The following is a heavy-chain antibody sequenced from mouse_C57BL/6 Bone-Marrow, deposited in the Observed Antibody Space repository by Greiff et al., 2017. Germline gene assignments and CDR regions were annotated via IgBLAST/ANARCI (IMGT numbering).Heavy chain of an antibody. V-gene: IGHV1-69*01. CDR1: GYTFTSYW. Sequence: QVQLQQPGAELVMPGASVKLSCKASGYTFTSYWMHWVKQRPGQGLEWIGEIDPSDSYTNYNQKFKGKSTLTVDKSSSTAYMQLSSLTSEDAAVYCCARDYGSSLFAYWGQGTLVTVSA. CDR2: IDPSDSYT. D-gene: IGHD1-1*01. CDR3: ARDYGSSLFAY. J-gene: IGHJ3*01.